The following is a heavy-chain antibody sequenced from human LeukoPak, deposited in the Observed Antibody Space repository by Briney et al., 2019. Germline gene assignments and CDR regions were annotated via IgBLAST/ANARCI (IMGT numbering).Heavy chain of an antibody. J-gene: IGHJ4*02. CDR2: INPNSGGT. Sequence: ASVKVSCKASGYTFTGYYMHWVRQAPGQGLEWMGWINPNSGGTNYAQKFQGRVTMTGDTSISTAYMELSRLRSDDTAVYYCARGPKYYYDSTPLLFDYWGQGTLVTVSS. CDR1: GYTFTGYY. CDR3: ARGPKYYYDSTPLLFDY. V-gene: IGHV1-2*02. D-gene: IGHD3-22*01.